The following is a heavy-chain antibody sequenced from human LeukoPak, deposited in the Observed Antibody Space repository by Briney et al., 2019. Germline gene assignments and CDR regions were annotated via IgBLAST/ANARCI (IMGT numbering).Heavy chain of an antibody. CDR3: ARAIRDASVSLRFDY. CDR1: GFTFSSYA. Sequence: GGSLRLSCAASGFTFSSYAMSWVRQAPGKGLEWVSAISGSGGSTYYADSVKGRFTISRDSSKNTLYLQIHSLRVEDTAVYYCARAIRDASVSLRFDYWGQGTLVTVSS. V-gene: IGHV3-23*01. D-gene: IGHD5-24*01. CDR2: ISGSGGST. J-gene: IGHJ4*02.